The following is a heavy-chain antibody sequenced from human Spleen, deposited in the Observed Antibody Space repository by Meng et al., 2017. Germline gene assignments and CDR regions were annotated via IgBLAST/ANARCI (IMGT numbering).Heavy chain of an antibody. CDR2: ISSSSSHI. Sequence: GESLKISCAASGFTLSSYRMHWVRQAPGKGLEWLSSISSSSSHIYYADSVKGRFTISRDNAKNSLYLQLNSLRAEDTAVHYCARDLMGAMDVWGQGTTVTSP. CDR3: ARDLMGAMDV. D-gene: IGHD5-24*01. V-gene: IGHV3-21*01. J-gene: IGHJ6*02. CDR1: GFTLSSYR.